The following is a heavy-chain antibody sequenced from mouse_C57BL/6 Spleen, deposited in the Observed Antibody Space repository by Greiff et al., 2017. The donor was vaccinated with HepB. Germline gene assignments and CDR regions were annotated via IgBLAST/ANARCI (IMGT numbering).Heavy chain of an antibody. CDR1: GFSLTSYG. V-gene: IGHV2-2*01. Sequence: VKLMESRPGLVQPSQSLSITCTVSGFSLTSYGVHWVRQSPGKGLEWLGVIWSGGSTDYNAAFISRLSISKDNSKSQVFFKMNSLQADDTAIYYCARKLNWDFYAMDYWGQGTSVTVSS. CDR3: ARKLNWDFYAMDY. D-gene: IGHD4-1*01. CDR2: IWSGGST. J-gene: IGHJ4*01.